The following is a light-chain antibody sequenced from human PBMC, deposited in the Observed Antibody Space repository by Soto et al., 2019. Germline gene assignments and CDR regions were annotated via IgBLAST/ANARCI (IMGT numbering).Light chain of an antibody. CDR1: QSISSY. CDR3: QQSYSTPWT. V-gene: IGKV1-39*01. CDR2: AAC. Sequence: DIPMTQSPSSLSASVGDRVTITCRASQSISSYLNWYQQKPGKAPKLLIYAACSLQSGVPSRFSGSGSGTDFTLTISSLQPEDFATYYCQQSYSTPWTFGQGTKVEIK. J-gene: IGKJ1*01.